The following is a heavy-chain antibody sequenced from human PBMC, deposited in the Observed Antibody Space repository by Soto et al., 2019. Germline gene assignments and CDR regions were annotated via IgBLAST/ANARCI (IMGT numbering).Heavy chain of an antibody. CDR2: ISSSSSTI. CDR1: GFTFSSYS. V-gene: IGHV3-48*01. Sequence: GGSLRLSCAASGFTFSSYSMNWVRQAPGKGLEWVSYISSSSSTIYYADSVKGRFTISRDNAKNSLYLQMNSLRAEDTDVYYCASLGGQQLVESIKYYYDSSGSGIDYWGQGTLVTVSA. D-gene: IGHD3-22*01. J-gene: IGHJ4*02. CDR3: ASLGGQQLVESIKYYYDSSGSGIDY.